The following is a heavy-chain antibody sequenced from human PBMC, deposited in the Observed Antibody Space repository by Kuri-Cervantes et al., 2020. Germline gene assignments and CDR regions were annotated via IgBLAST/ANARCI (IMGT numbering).Heavy chain of an antibody. J-gene: IGHJ4*02. D-gene: IGHD1-26*01. CDR2: VNHSGST. CDR3: AATIVGATAGFDY. Sequence: SETLSLTCAVYGGSFSGYYWSWIRQPPGKGLEWIGEVNHSGSTNYNPSLKSRVTISEDTSKNQFSLKLNSVTVADTAVYYCAATIVGATAGFDYWGQGTLVTVSS. CDR1: GGSFSGYY. V-gene: IGHV4-34*01.